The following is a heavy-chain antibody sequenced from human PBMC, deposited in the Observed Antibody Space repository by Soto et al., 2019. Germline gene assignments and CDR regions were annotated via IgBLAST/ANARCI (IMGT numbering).Heavy chain of an antibody. J-gene: IGHJ4*02. CDR2: ISGTGDTT. V-gene: IGHV3-23*01. CDR1: GFTFTNFA. CDR3: AKQVRDGTSSPYYFDY. Sequence: GSLRLSCAASGFTFTNFAMNWVRQAPGKGLEWVSVISGTGDTTYNADSVKGRFTISRDNSMNTAFLQMNSLRAEDTAVYYCAKQVRDGTSSPYYFDYWGQGTLVTVSS. D-gene: IGHD6-6*01.